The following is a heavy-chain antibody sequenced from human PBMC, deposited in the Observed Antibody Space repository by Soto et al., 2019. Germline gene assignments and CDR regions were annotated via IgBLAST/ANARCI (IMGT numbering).Heavy chain of an antibody. CDR1: GYAFTKYA. J-gene: IGHJ3*01. Sequence: QVQLVQSAAELQKPGASEKVSCKTSGYAFTKYAVNWVRQAPGQGLEWLGWISSFLGNTNYAQKFQGRVTVTRDTSTSTVYRELRSLRSDDTAVYYCARRGWDNSDAFDFWGQGTMVTVSS. CDR2: ISSFLGNT. V-gene: IGHV1-18*01. CDR3: ARRGWDNSDAFDF. D-gene: IGHD1-26*01.